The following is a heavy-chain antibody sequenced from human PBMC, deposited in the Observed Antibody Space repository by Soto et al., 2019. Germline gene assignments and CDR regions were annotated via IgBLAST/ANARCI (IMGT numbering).Heavy chain of an antibody. CDR1: GFTFDDYA. V-gene: IGHV3-9*01. Sequence: EVQLVESGGGLVQPGRSLRLSCAASGFTFDDYAMHWVRQAPGKGLEWVSGISWNSGSIGYAESVKGRFTISRDNAKNSLYLQMNSLRAEDTALYYCARFRQLVGGMDVWGQGTTVTVSS. J-gene: IGHJ6*02. D-gene: IGHD6-13*01. CDR3: ARFRQLVGGMDV. CDR2: ISWNSGSI.